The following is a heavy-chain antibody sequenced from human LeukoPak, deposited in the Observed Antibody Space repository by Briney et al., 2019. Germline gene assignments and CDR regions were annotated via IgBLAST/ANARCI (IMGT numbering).Heavy chain of an antibody. V-gene: IGHV4-34*01. Sequence: SETLSLTCAVYGGSFSGYYWSWIRQPPGKGLGWIGEINHSGSTNYNPSLKSRVTISVDTSKNQFSLKLSSVTAADTAVYYCARGRSGGYGPDYWGQGTLVTVSS. CDR2: INHSGST. J-gene: IGHJ4*02. CDR1: GGSFSGYY. D-gene: IGHD5-12*01. CDR3: ARGRSGGYGPDY.